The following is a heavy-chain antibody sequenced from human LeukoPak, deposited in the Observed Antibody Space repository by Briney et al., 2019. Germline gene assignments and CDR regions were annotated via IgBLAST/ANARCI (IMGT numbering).Heavy chain of an antibody. D-gene: IGHD1-7*01. Sequence: SETLSLTCTVSGGSISSHYWSWIRQPPGKGLEWIGYIYYSGSTNYNPSLKSRVTISVDTSKNQFSLKLSSATAADTAVYYCARLELRYPTPVYYFDYWGQGTLVTVSS. J-gene: IGHJ4*02. CDR2: IYYSGST. CDR1: GGSISSHY. V-gene: IGHV4-59*11. CDR3: ARLELRYPTPVYYFDY.